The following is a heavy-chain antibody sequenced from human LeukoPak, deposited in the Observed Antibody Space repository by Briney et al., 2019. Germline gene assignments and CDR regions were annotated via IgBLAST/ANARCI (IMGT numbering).Heavy chain of an antibody. Sequence: SETLSLTCAVYGGSFSGYYWSWIRQPPGMGLEWIGEINHSGSTNYNPSLKSRVTISVDTSKNQFSLKLSSVTAADTAVYYCARGLYYYDSSGYYFSTLDYWGQGTLVTVSS. CDR3: ARGLYYYDSSGYYFSTLDY. CDR1: GGSFSGYY. D-gene: IGHD3-22*01. J-gene: IGHJ4*02. CDR2: INHSGST. V-gene: IGHV4-34*01.